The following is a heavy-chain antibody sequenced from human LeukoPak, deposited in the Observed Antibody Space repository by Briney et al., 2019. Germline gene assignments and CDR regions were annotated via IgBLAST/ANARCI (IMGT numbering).Heavy chain of an antibody. CDR2: IYYSGST. V-gene: IGHV4-39*07. CDR1: GGSISSSSYY. Sequence: SETLSLTCTVSGGSISSSSYYWGWIRQPPGKGLEWIGSIYYSGSTYYNPSLKSRVTISVDTFKNQFSLKLSSVTAADTAVYYCARGPPGGAPHYWGQGTLVTVSS. D-gene: IGHD1-26*01. CDR3: ARGPPGGAPHY. J-gene: IGHJ4*02.